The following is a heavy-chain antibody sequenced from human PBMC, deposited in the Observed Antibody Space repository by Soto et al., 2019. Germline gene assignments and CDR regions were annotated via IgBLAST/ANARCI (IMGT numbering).Heavy chain of an antibody. V-gene: IGHV3-49*04. CDR1: GFTFGDYA. D-gene: IGHD3-9*01. J-gene: IGHJ6*02. CDR3: TREGPLRYFDWPHLPYYGMDV. Sequence: GGSLRLSCTASGFTFGDYAMSWVRQAPGKGLEWVGFIRSKAYGGTTEYAASVKGRFTISRDDSKSIAYLQMNSLKTEDTAVYYCTREGPLRYFDWPHLPYYGMDVWGQGTTVTVS. CDR2: IRSKAYGGTT.